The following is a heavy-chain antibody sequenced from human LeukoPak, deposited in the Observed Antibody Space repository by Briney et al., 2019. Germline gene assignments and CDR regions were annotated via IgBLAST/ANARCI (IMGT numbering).Heavy chain of an antibody. CDR3: AKGFKAAPYYFDY. D-gene: IGHD2-15*01. CDR2: ISGSGGST. V-gene: IGHV3-23*01. Sequence: PGGSLRLSCAASGFTFSSYAMSWVRQAPGKGLEWVSAISGSGGSTYYADSVKGRFTTSRDNSKNTLYLQMNSLRAEDTAVYYCAKGFKAAPYYFDYWGQGTLVTVSS. J-gene: IGHJ4*02. CDR1: GFTFSSYA.